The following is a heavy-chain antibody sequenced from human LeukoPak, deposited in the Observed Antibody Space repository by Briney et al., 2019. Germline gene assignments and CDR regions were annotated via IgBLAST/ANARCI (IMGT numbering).Heavy chain of an antibody. CDR3: ATSRYYDSSGYHDY. CDR1: GYSFTSYW. Sequence: GESLKISCKGSGYSFTSYWIVWVRQVPGKGLEWMGIIYPDDSDTRFSPSFQGQVTISADKSISTAYLQWSSLKASDTAMYYCATSRYYDSSGYHDYWGQGTLVTVSS. V-gene: IGHV5-51*01. D-gene: IGHD3-22*01. J-gene: IGHJ4*02. CDR2: IYPDDSDT.